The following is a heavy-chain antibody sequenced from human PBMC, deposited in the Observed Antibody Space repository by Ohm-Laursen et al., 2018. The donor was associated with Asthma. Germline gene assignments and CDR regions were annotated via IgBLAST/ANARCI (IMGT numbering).Heavy chain of an antibody. CDR2: IHYSGST. D-gene: IGHD3-9*01. Sequence: TLSLTCTVSGGSISSGGYYWSWIRQHPGKGLEWIGYIHYSGSTYYNPSLKSRVTISIDTSKNQFSLKLSSVTAADTAVYYCVREDFDWPPGYCDYWGQGTLVTVSS. CDR1: GGSISSGGYY. CDR3: VREDFDWPPGYCDY. J-gene: IGHJ4*02. V-gene: IGHV4-31*03.